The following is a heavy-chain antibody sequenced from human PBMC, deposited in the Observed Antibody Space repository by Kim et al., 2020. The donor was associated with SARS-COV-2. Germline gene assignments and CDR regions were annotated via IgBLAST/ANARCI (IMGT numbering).Heavy chain of an antibody. Sequence: ASVKVSCKASGYTFTGYYMHWVRQAPGQGLEWMGWINPNSGGTNYAQKFQGRVTMTRDTSISTAYMELSRLRSDDTAVYYCARGCSSTSCYLSEENWFDPWGQGTLVTVSS. V-gene: IGHV1-2*02. CDR2: INPNSGGT. CDR1: GYTFTGYY. CDR3: ARGCSSTSCYLSEENWFDP. D-gene: IGHD2-2*01. J-gene: IGHJ5*02.